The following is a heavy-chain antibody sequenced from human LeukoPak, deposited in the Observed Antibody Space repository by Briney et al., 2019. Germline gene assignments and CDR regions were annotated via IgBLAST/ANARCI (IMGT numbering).Heavy chain of an antibody. CDR3: AKTGNPATGDY. Sequence: PGGSLRLSCAASGFTFSSYGMNWVRQAPGKGLEWVSSISSSSSYIYYADSVRGRFTISRDNAKNSLYLQMNSLRTEDTAVYYCAKTGNPATGDYWGQGTLVTVSS. CDR2: ISSSSSYI. D-gene: IGHD1-1*01. CDR1: GFTFSSYG. J-gene: IGHJ4*02. V-gene: IGHV3-21*04.